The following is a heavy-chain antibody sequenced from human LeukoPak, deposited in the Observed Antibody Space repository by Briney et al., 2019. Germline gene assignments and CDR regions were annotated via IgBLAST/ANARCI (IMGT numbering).Heavy chain of an antibody. CDR3: AKDRLAAAGTDYYYMDV. Sequence: GGSLRLSCAASGFTFSSYGMHWVRQAPGKGLEWVAFIRYDGSNKYYADSVKGRFTISRDNSKNTLYLQMNSLRAEDTAVYYCAKDRLAAAGTDYYYMDVWGKGTTVTISS. D-gene: IGHD6-13*01. CDR2: IRYDGSNK. J-gene: IGHJ6*03. V-gene: IGHV3-30*02. CDR1: GFTFSSYG.